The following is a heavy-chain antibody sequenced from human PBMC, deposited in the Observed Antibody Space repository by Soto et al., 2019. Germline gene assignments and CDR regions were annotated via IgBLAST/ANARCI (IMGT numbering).Heavy chain of an antibody. CDR3: ASYESLYFDY. D-gene: IGHD3-22*01. CDR1: GGSFSGYY. V-gene: IGHV4-34*01. J-gene: IGHJ4*02. CDR2: INHSGST. Sequence: SETLSLTCAVYGGSFSGYYWSWIRQPPGKGLEWIGEINHSGSTNYNPSLKSRVTISVDTSKNQFSLKLSSVTAADTAVYYCASYESLYFDYWGQGTLVTVSS.